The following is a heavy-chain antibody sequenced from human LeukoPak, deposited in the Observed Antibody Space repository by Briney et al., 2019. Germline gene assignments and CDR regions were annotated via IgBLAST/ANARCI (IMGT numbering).Heavy chain of an antibody. Sequence: SVKVSCKASGYSFGVFGISWVRQAPGQGLEWMGRIIPILGIANYAQKFQGRATITADKSTSTAYMELSSLRSEDTAVYYCAREYYDSSGYVPFFDYWGQVTLVTVSS. CDR1: GYSFGVFG. D-gene: IGHD3-22*01. CDR3: AREYYDSSGYVPFFDY. J-gene: IGHJ4*02. V-gene: IGHV1-69*04. CDR2: IIPILGIA.